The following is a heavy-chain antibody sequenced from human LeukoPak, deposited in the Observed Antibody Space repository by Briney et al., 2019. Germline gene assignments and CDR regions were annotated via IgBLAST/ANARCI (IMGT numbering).Heavy chain of an antibody. J-gene: IGHJ4*02. CDR1: GRSFSGHD. V-gene: IGHV4-34*01. CDR2: ISRSAGT. Sequence: SETLSLTCAVYGRSFSGHDCHWIRQSPGKGLEWIGEISRSAGTYYNPSLKSRVTISLDTSKNQFSLNLSSVTAADTAIYYCARVDYHSGSPTNYWGQGTPVTVSS. CDR3: ARVDYHSGSPTNY. D-gene: IGHD3-10*01.